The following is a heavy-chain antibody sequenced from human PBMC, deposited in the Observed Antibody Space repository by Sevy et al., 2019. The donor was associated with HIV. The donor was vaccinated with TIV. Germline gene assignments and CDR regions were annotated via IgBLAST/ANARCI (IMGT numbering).Heavy chain of an antibody. J-gene: IGHJ3*02. D-gene: IGHD4-17*01. CDR1: GFTFSNAW. CDR2: IKSKTDGGTT. V-gene: IGHV3-15*01. CDR3: TTGVRLRCDAFDI. Sequence: GGSLRLSCAASGFTFSNAWMSWVRQAPGKGLEWVGRIKSKTDGGTTDYAAPVKGRFTNSRDDSKNTLYLQMNSLKTEDTAVYYCTTGVRLRCDAFDIWGQGTMVTVSS.